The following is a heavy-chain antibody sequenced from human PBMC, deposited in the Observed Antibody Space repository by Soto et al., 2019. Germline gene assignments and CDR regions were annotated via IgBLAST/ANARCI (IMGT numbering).Heavy chain of an antibody. CDR1: GFSLSTSGVG. CDR3: AHSGEGSDDYGDYTGGYFDL. Sequence: QITLKESGPTLVKPTQTLTLTCTFSGFSLSTSGVGVGWIRQPPGKALEWLALIYWDDDKRYSPSLKGRLTITKDTSKNQVVLTMPNMYPVYTSTYYCAHSGEGSDDYGDYTGGYFDLGGRVTLVTVAS. D-gene: IGHD4-17*01. J-gene: IGHJ2*01. V-gene: IGHV2-5*02. CDR2: IYWDDDK.